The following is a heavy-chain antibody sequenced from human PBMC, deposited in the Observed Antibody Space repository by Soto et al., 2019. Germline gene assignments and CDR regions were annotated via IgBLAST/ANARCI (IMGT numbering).Heavy chain of an antibody. V-gene: IGHV3-30*18. CDR3: AKERYYDSSGSED. CDR1: GFTFSIYG. D-gene: IGHD3-22*01. Sequence: QVQLVESGGGVVQPGRSLRLSCAASGFTFSIYGMHWVRQAPGKGLEWVAVISYDGSKKYYADSVKGRFTISRDNSKNTLYLQMNSLRAEDTAVYDCAKERYYDSSGSEDWGQGTLVTVSS. CDR2: ISYDGSKK. J-gene: IGHJ4*02.